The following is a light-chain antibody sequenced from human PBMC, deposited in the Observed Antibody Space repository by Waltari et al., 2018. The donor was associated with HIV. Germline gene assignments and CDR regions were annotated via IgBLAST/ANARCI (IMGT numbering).Light chain of an antibody. J-gene: IGLJ3*02. CDR2: KDS. CDR3: QSADSSGSSWV. V-gene: IGLV3-25*03. Sequence: SYELTQPPSVSASPGQTARITCPGDSLPNQYVYWYQQWPGRAPGLVIYKDSERHSAIPGRFSGSRSGTTVTLTISGVQADDEADYYCQSADSSGSSWVFGGGTKLTV. CDR1: SLPNQY.